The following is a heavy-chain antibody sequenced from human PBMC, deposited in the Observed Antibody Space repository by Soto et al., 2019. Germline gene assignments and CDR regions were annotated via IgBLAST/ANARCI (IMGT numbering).Heavy chain of an antibody. CDR1: GYTCTSYD. CDR2: MGPNSGST. Sequence: QAQLVQSGAEVKKPGASVKVSCKASGYTCTSYDINWVRQAPGQGLEWLGWMGPNSGSTGYAQNFQGRVTTTRNISIHTAHKELSSLRSEDTAGYYCARERKFDFWRKGLDVWGQGTTVTVSS. V-gene: IGHV1-8*01. CDR3: ARERKFDFWRKGLDV. D-gene: IGHD3-3*01. J-gene: IGHJ6*02.